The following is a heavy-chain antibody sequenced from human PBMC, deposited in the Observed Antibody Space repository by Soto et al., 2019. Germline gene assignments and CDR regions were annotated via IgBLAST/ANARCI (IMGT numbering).Heavy chain of an antibody. CDR2: IIPIFTTT. CDR3: ARPSGLLGQPSARVDY. CDR1: GGTFSNSA. J-gene: IGHJ4*02. Sequence: SVKVSCKASGGTFSNSAIAWVRQAPGQGLEWLGMIIPIFTTTNYAQKFKDRLTISADGSTSTAYMELSGLESEDTAVYFCARPSGLLGQPSARVDYWGQGTLVTVYS. V-gene: IGHV1-69*13. D-gene: IGHD1-1*01.